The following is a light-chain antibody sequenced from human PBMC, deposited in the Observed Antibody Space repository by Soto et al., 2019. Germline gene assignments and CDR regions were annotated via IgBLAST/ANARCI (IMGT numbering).Light chain of an antibody. CDR1: SSDVGSYNL. J-gene: IGLJ1*01. CDR3: CSFAGNSTYV. Sequence: QSALTQPASVSGSPGQSITISCTGTSSDVGSYNLVSWYQQHPGKAPKLMIYEVSKRPSGVSNRFSGSKSGNTASLTISGLQAEDEAAYYCCSFAGNSTYVFGTGTKLTVL. V-gene: IGLV2-23*02. CDR2: EVS.